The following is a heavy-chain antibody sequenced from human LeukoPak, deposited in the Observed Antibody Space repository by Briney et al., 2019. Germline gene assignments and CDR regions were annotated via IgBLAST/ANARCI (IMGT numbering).Heavy chain of an antibody. CDR2: IYSGGST. CDR3: ARKIDY. CDR1: GFTVSSNY. V-gene: IGHV3-66*02. J-gene: IGHJ4*02. Sequence: PGGSLRLSXAASGFTVSSNYMSWVRQAPGKGLEWVSVIYSGGSTYYADSVKGRFTISRDNSKNTLYLQMNSLRAEDTAVYYCARKIDYWGQGTLVTVSS.